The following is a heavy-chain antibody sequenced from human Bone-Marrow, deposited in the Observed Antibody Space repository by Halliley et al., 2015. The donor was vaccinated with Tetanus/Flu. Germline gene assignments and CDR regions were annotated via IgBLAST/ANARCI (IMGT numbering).Heavy chain of an antibody. CDR2: VYYSGRT. D-gene: IGHD6-13*01. V-gene: IGHV4-61*03. CDR3: ARDGLSAANFYFDA. Sequence: IGYVYYSGRTNFNPSLKSRVTILVDTSKNRFSLKLTSVTAADTGVYYCARDGLSAANFYFDAWGRGTLVTVSS. J-gene: IGHJ2*01.